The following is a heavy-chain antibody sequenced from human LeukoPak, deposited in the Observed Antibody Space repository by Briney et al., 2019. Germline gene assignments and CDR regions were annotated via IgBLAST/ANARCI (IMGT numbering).Heavy chain of an antibody. V-gene: IGHV3-66*01. J-gene: IGHJ4*02. CDR3: AQGFDY. CDR2: TYSGGST. Sequence: GGSLRLSCAASGFTVRSNYMSWVRQAPGKGLEWVSVTYSGGSTYYADSVKGRFTISRDNSKNTLYLQMNSLRAEDTAVYYCAQGFDYWGQGTLVTVSS. CDR1: GFTVRSNY.